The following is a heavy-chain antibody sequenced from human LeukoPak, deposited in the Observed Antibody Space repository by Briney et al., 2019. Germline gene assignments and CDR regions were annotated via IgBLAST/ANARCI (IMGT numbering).Heavy chain of an antibody. CDR3: AKRTDGSGTYYSFDF. J-gene: IGHJ4*02. D-gene: IGHD3-10*01. CDR2: ISGSGAST. CDR1: GFTFSTYA. V-gene: IGHV3-23*01. Sequence: SGGSLRLSCAVSGFTFSTYAMSWVRQAPGKGLEWVSGISGSGASTYYADSVKGRFTISRDNSKNTLYLQMNSLRAEDTAIYYCAKRTDGSGTYYSFDFWGQGTLVTVSS.